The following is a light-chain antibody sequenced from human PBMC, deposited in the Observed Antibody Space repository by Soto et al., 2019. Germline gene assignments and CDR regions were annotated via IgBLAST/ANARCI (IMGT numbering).Light chain of an antibody. J-gene: IGKJ1*01. CDR2: KAS. CDR1: QSISSW. V-gene: IGKV1-5*03. CDR3: QQYNSYSWT. Sequence: HMSHTVSTLSAYVGDRDTTTRRASQSISSWLAWYQQTPGKAPKLLIYKASSLESGVPSWVSGSGSGTEFTLTISSLHPDYFATYYCQQYNSYSWTFGQGTKVDIK.